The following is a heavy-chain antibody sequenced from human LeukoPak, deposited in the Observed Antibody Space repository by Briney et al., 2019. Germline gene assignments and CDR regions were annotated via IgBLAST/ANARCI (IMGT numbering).Heavy chain of an antibody. D-gene: IGHD6-19*01. CDR2: INPNSGGT. V-gene: IGHV1-2*02. CDR1: GYTFTGYY. CDR3: ASLSSGWSYFDY. J-gene: IGHJ4*02. Sequence: ASVKVSCKASGYTFTGYYMHRVRQAPGQGLEWMGWINPNSGGTNYAQKFQGRVTMTRDTSISTAYMELSRLRSDDTAAYYCASLSSGWSYFDYWGQGTLVTVSS.